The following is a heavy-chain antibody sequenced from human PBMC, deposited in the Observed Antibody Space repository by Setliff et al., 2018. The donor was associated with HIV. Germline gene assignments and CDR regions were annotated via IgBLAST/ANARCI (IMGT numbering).Heavy chain of an antibody. CDR1: GFTFSDYY. Sequence: GGSLRLSCAASGFTFSDYYMSWIRQAPGKGLEWVSYISSSSSTISYADSVKVRFTISRDNAKNSLYLQMNSLRAEDTAVYYCARDRVGATFIDYWGQGTLVTVSS. CDR2: ISSSSSTI. V-gene: IGHV3-11*04. D-gene: IGHD1-26*01. J-gene: IGHJ4*02. CDR3: ARDRVGATFIDY.